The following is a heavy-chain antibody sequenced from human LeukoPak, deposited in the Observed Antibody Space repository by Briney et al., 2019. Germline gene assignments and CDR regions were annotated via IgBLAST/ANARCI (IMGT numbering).Heavy chain of an antibody. Sequence: GASVKVSCKASGGTFSSYAISRVRQAPGQGLEWMGRIIPILGIANYAQKFQGRVTITADKSTSTAYMELSSLRSEDTAVYYCARANPISEYYYDSSGYYYDDYWGQGTLVTVSS. CDR1: GGTFSSYA. CDR2: IIPILGIA. V-gene: IGHV1-69*04. CDR3: ARANPISEYYYDSSGYYYDDY. D-gene: IGHD3-22*01. J-gene: IGHJ4*02.